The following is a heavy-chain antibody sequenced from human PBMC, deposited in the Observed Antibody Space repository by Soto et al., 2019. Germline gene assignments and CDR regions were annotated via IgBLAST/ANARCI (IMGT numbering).Heavy chain of an antibody. CDR3: ARAHQDYDFWSGSNRYGMDV. V-gene: IGHV1-2*02. CDR2: INPNSGGT. CDR1: GYTFTGYY. J-gene: IGHJ6*02. Sequence: ASVNVSCKASGYTFTGYYMHWVRQAPGQGLEWMGWINPNSGGTNYAQKFQGRVTMTRDTSISTAYMELSRLRSDDTAVYYCARAHQDYDFWSGSNRYGMDVWGQGTTVTVSS. D-gene: IGHD3-3*01.